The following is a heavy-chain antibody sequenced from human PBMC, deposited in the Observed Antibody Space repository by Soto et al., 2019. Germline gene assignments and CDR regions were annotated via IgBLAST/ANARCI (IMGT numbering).Heavy chain of an antibody. CDR2: INPSGGST. J-gene: IGHJ1*01. D-gene: IGHD2-21*02. Sequence: ASVKVSCKASGYTCTIYYMHWVRQAPGQGLEWMGIINPSGGSTSYAQKFQGRVTMTRDTSTSTVYMELSSLRSEDTAVYYCAREGEEYCGGDCSYPSEWGQGTLVTVSS. CDR3: AREGEEYCGGDCSYPSE. CDR1: GYTCTIYY. V-gene: IGHV1-46*01.